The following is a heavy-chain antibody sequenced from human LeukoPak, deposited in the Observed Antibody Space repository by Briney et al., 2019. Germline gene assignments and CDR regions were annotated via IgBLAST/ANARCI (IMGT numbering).Heavy chain of an antibody. Sequence: GGSLRLSCAASGFPFSSYAMTWVRQAPGKGLEWVSSISGDGATTYHADSVKGRFTISRDNAKNSLYLQMNSLRAEDTAVYYCARDLGPGQRGVKFDYWGQGTLVTVSS. CDR2: ISGDGATT. V-gene: IGHV3-21*01. CDR3: ARDLGPGQRGVKFDY. D-gene: IGHD3-16*01. J-gene: IGHJ4*02. CDR1: GFPFSSYA.